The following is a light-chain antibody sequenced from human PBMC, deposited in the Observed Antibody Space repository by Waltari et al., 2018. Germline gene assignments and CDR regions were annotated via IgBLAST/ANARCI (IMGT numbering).Light chain of an antibody. CDR1: SSGVGTFNL. V-gene: IGLV2-23*03. CDR3: CSYAGGSTFVV. J-gene: IGLJ2*01. Sequence: QSALTQPASVSGSPGKSLTMSCTGPSSGVGTFNLVSWYQQHPGKAPKLIIYEGNERPSGVSNRFSGSKSGNTASLTISGLQAEDEAYYYCCSYAGGSTFVVFGGGTKLTVL. CDR2: EGN.